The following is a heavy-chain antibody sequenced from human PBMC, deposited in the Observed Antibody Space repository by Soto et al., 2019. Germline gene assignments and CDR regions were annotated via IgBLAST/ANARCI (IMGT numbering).Heavy chain of an antibody. J-gene: IGHJ4*02. CDR1: GFVFGGYA. CDR3: AKEGSSRPKGYFDY. CDR2: IVASGDTT. V-gene: IGHV3-23*01. Sequence: EVQLLESGGGLVQPGGSLRLSCTPSGFVFGGYAMTWVRQAPGRGLEWVSAIVASGDTTYYADSVKGRFTISRDNSKNTLYLQMNSLRAEDTAVYYCAKEGSSRPKGYFDYWGQGTLVTVSS. D-gene: IGHD2-2*01.